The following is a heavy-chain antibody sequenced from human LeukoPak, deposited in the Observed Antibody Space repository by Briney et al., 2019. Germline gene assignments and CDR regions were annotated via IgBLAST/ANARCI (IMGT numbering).Heavy chain of an antibody. V-gene: IGHV4-59*01. D-gene: IGHD3-16*01. CDR2: IYYSGST. CDR1: GGSISRYY. Sequence: SETLSLTCTVSGGSISRYYWTSIRQPPGKGLEWIGYIYYSGSTNYNPSLKSRVTISVDTSKNQFSLKLSSVTAADTAVYYCATGGGRSRMIRFWGQGTLVTVSS. J-gene: IGHJ4*02. CDR3: ATGGGRSRMIRF.